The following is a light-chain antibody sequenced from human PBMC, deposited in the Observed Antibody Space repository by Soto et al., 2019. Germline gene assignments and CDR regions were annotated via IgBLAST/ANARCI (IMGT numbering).Light chain of an antibody. J-gene: IGLJ2*01. Sequence: SYELTQPPSVSVAPGQTATIACGGDDIGSKSVHWYQQKPGQAPSLVVFDDSARPSGIPERFSGANSGNTATLTISRVEAGDEADYYCQVWDNRSEHVVFGGGTQLTVL. CDR2: DDS. CDR1: DIGSKS. CDR3: QVWDNRSEHVV. V-gene: IGLV3-21*02.